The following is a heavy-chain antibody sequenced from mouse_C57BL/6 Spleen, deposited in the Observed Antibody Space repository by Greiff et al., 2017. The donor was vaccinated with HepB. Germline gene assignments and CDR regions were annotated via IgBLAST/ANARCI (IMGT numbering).Heavy chain of an antibody. CDR2: IYPRSGNT. CDR3: ARVSNYSFFAF. CDR1: GYTFTSYG. D-gene: IGHD2-5*01. Sequence: QVQLQQSGAELARPGASVKLSCKASGYTFTSYGISWVKQRTGQGLEWIGEIYPRSGNTYYNEKFKGKATLTADKSSSTAYMDLRSLTSEDSAVYFCARVSNYSFFAFWGQGTLVTVSA. J-gene: IGHJ3*01. V-gene: IGHV1-81*01.